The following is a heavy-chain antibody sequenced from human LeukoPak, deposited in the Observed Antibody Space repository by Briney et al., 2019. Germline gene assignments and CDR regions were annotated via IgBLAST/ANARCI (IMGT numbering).Heavy chain of an antibody. D-gene: IGHD5-18*01. Sequence: SETLSLTCTVSGGSIPRYYWSWIRHPPGKALEWIGYIYYSGSTNYNPSRKSRVTISVDTSKNQFSLKLRSVTAADTAVYYCARHVGYGNNWFDPWGQGTLVTVSS. CDR2: IYYSGST. CDR1: GGSIPRYY. V-gene: IGHV4-59*08. J-gene: IGHJ5*02. CDR3: ARHVGYGNNWFDP.